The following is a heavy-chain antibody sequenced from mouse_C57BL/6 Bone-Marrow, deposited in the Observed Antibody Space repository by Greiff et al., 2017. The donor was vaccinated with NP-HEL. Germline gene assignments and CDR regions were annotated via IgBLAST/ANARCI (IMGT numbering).Heavy chain of an antibody. Sequence: QVQLQQSGAELVKPGASVKISCKASGYAFSSYWMNWVKQRPGKGLEWIGQIYPGDGDTNYNGKLKGKATLTADTSSSTAYMQLSSLTSEDSAVYFCARGGITTVVATYWYFDVWGTGTTVTVSS. V-gene: IGHV1-80*01. CDR1: GYAFSSYW. CDR2: IYPGDGDT. CDR3: ARGGITTVVATYWYFDV. J-gene: IGHJ1*03. D-gene: IGHD1-1*01.